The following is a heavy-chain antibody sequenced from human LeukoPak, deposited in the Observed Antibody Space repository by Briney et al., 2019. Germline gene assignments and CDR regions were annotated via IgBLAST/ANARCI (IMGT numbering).Heavy chain of an antibody. V-gene: IGHV3-7*01. CDR3: ARDWNYGFDY. J-gene: IGHJ4*02. CDR2: IKVDGSER. CDR1: GFTFSSYA. Sequence: GGSLRLSCAASGFTFSSYAMSWVRQAPGKGLEWVANIKVDGSERYYVDSVKGRFTISRDNAKNSLYLQMNSLRAEDTAIYYCARDWNYGFDYWGQGTLVTVSS. D-gene: IGHD1-7*01.